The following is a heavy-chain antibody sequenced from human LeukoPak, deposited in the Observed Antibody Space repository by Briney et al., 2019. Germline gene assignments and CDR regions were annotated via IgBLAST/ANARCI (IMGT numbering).Heavy chain of an antibody. D-gene: IGHD6-19*01. Sequence: GASVKVSCKASGFTFTRYGISWVRQAPGQGLEWMGWISAYNGDTKYAHKFQDRLTMTTDTSTRTAYMELRSLRSDDTAVYYCARDPSNTSGWYAWADYWGQGTLVTVSS. CDR1: GFTFTRYG. CDR2: ISAYNGDT. J-gene: IGHJ4*02. V-gene: IGHV1-18*01. CDR3: ARDPSNTSGWYAWADY.